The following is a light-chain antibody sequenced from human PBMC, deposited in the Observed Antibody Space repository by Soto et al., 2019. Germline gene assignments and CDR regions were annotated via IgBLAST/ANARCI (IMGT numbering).Light chain of an antibody. Sequence: EIVMTQSPPTLSVSPGERVTLSCRASQSLRGYLAWYQVKPGRAPRLLIYGVSTRAPGVPARFSGSVSGTEFTLTISSLQSEDFAVYYCQQYNHWQGTVGEGTRLETK. CDR3: QQYNHWQGT. J-gene: IGKJ5*01. CDR1: QSLRGY. V-gene: IGKV3-15*01. CDR2: GVS.